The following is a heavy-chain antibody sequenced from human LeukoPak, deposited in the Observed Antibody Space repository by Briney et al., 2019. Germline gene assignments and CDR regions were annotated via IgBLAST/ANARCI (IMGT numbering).Heavy chain of an antibody. CDR1: GGSFSGYY. CDR3: ARGLGDYSV. D-gene: IGHD4-17*01. Sequence: SATLSLTCAVYGGSFSGYYWSWIRQPPGKGLEWIGEINHSGSTNYNPSLKSRVTISVDTSKNQFSLKLSSVTAADTAVYYCARGLGDYSVWGQGTLVTISS. J-gene: IGHJ4*02. V-gene: IGHV4-34*01. CDR2: INHSGST.